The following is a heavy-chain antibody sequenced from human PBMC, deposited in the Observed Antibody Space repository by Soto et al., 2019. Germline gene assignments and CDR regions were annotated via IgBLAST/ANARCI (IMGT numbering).Heavy chain of an antibody. D-gene: IGHD6-13*01. J-gene: IGHJ6*01. CDR2: ISYDGSNK. V-gene: IGHV3-30*09. CDR3: ARDLGAYGSSGLYYYRRDV. CDR1: GFTFSSYA. Sequence: QVPLVESGGGVVQPGRSLRLSCAASGFTFSSYAMHWVRQAPGKGLEWVAVISYDGSNKYYADSVKGRFAISRDNSKKTLYLQMNSLRGEPTAVDYCARDLGAYGSSGLYYYRRDVWVVGTTVTV.